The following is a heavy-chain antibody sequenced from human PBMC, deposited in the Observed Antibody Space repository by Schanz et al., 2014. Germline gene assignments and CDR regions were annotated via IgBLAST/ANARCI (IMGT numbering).Heavy chain of an antibody. CDR3: ATNNHFRRVRGSNAFDA. CDR2: FDVEDGET. CDR1: GYTVSALA. V-gene: IGHV1-24*01. Sequence: QVQLLQSGSEVKKPGASVKVSCEISGYTVSALAMHWVRQAPGKDLEWLGGFDVEDGETIYAQKFQDRVTMTEDTSTATAYMELSVLSHGDTAVYYCATNNHFRRVRGSNAFDAWGQGTLVTVSS. J-gene: IGHJ3*01. D-gene: IGHD3-10*01.